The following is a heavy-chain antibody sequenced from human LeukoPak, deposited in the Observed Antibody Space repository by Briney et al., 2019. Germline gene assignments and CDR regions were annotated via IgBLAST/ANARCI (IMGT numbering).Heavy chain of an antibody. CDR1: GFTFSSYT. D-gene: IGHD4-17*01. CDR3: ARDVATVTTEGDY. Sequence: GGSLRLSCAASGFTFSSYTMNWVRQAPGKGLEWVSSISSSSSYIYYADSVKGRFTISRDNAKNSLFLQMNCLRADDTAVYYCARDVATVTTEGDYWGQGTLVTVSS. J-gene: IGHJ4*02. CDR2: ISSSSSYI. V-gene: IGHV3-21*01.